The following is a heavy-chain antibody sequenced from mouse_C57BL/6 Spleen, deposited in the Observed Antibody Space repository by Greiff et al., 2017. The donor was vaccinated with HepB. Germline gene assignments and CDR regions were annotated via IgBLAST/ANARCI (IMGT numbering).Heavy chain of an antibody. CDR2: INPSSGDT. J-gene: IGHJ2*01. Sequence: QVQLKESGAELAKPGASVKLSCKASGYTFTSYWMHWVNQRPGQGLEWIGYINPSSGDTKYNQKFKDKATLTADKSSSTAYMQRSSLTYEDAAVYYCARSDGSRYYFDYWGQGTTLTVSS. CDR1: GYTFTSYW. CDR3: ARSDGSRYYFDY. V-gene: IGHV1-7*01. D-gene: IGHD1-1*01.